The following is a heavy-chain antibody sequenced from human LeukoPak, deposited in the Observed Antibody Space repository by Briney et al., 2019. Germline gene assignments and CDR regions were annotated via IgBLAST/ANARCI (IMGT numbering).Heavy chain of an antibody. D-gene: IGHD3-10*01. Sequence: GGSLRLSCAASGFTFSSYFMNWVRQAPGKGLEWVSSISSTSSYIYYADSVKGRFTISRDNAKNSLYLQMNSLRAEDTAVYYCAREREYYYGSGSFFDYWGQGTLVTVSS. J-gene: IGHJ4*02. CDR2: ISSTSSYI. CDR1: GFTFSSYF. CDR3: AREREYYYGSGSFFDY. V-gene: IGHV3-21*04.